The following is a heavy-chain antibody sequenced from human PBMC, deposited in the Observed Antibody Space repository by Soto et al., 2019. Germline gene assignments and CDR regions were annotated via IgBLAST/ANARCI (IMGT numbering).Heavy chain of an antibody. CDR3: AAGRGWA. D-gene: IGHD1-26*01. CDR2: IEQDGTGK. Sequence: EVQLVESGGGLVQPGGSLRLSCAASGFTFSRSWMAWVRQAPGKGLEWVAVIEQDGTGKYYVDSVKGRFTVSRDNAKNSLYLQMTSLTVADTAVYYCAAGRGWAWGQGTLVTVSS. CDR1: GFTFSRSW. V-gene: IGHV3-7*05. J-gene: IGHJ5*02.